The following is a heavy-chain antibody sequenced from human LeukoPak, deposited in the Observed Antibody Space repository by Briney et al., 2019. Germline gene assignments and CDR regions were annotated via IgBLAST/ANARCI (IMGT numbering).Heavy chain of an antibody. J-gene: IGHJ4*02. V-gene: IGHV4-59*01. CDR3: ARGPTRNYFDY. CDR2: IYSSGST. Sequence: WIXXPXGXXXEWIGYIYSSGSTNYNPSLKTRVTISVDTSKNQFSLKLSSVTAADTAVYYCARGPTRNYFDYWGQGTLVTVSS.